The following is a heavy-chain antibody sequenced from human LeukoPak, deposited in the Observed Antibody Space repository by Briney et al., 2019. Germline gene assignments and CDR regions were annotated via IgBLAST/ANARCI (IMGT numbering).Heavy chain of an antibody. V-gene: IGHV4-59*08. CDR3: ARGVYGSGPGDWFDP. CDR1: GGSISSSY. J-gene: IGHJ5*02. Sequence: NPSETLSLTCTVSGGSISSSYWSWIRQPPGKGLEWIGYIYYSGNTNYNPSLEGRVTISVDTSKNQFSLKLSSVTAADTAVYYCARGVYGSGPGDWFDPWGQGTLVTVSS. D-gene: IGHD3-10*01. CDR2: IYYSGNT.